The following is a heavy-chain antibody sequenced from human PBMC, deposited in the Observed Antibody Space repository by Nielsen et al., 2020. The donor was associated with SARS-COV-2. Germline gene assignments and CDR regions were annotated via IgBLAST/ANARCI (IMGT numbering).Heavy chain of an antibody. Sequence: GGSLRLSCAASGFTFSSYWMHWVRQAPGKGLVWVSRINSDGSSTSYADSVKGRFTISSDNAKNTLYLQMNSLRAEDTAVYYCAREQWLLRTDAFDIWGQGTMVTVSS. J-gene: IGHJ3*02. CDR1: GFTFSSYW. CDR3: AREQWLLRTDAFDI. D-gene: IGHD3-22*01. V-gene: IGHV3-74*01. CDR2: INSDGSST.